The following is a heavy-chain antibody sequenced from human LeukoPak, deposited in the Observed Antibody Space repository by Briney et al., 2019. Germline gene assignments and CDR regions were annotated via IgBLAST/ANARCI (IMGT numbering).Heavy chain of an antibody. J-gene: IGHJ4*02. CDR1: GGSLSGYY. V-gene: IGHV4-34*01. D-gene: IGHD2-15*01. CDR2: INHSGST. Sequence: PSETLSLTCAVYGGSLSGYYWSWIRQPPGKGLEWIGEINHSGSTNYNPSLKSRVPISVDPSKIQFSLKLSSVTAADTAVYYCASGASGGVVAAFDYWGQGTLVTVSS. CDR3: ASGASGGVVAAFDY.